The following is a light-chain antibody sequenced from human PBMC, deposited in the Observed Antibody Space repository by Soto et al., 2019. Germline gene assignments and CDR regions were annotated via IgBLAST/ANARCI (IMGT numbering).Light chain of an antibody. J-gene: IGKJ4*01. CDR1: QSVSNY. CDR2: DAS. CDR3: QQRSSWPLLT. Sequence: EIVLTQSPATLSLSPGERATLSCRASQSVSNYLAWFQQNPGQAPRLLIYDASNRATGIPARFSGSGSGTEFPITISRLEPEDFAVYYCQQRSSWPLLTCGGGPKVQI. V-gene: IGKV3-11*01.